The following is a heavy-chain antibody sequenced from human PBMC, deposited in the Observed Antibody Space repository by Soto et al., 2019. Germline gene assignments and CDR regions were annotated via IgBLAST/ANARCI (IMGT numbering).Heavy chain of an antibody. D-gene: IGHD2-15*01. J-gene: IGHJ3*02. CDR3: AKPSSGYCSDGSCHSGNVDI. V-gene: IGHV3-23*01. Sequence: EVQLLESGGGLVQPGGSLRLSCAASGFTFSSFAMTWVRQAPGKGLEWVSIISKSGGDTFYVDSVKGRFTISRDNSKNTLYLQMRSLRVEDTAVYYCAKPSSGYCSDGSCHSGNVDIWGQGTMVTVSS. CDR2: ISKSGGDT. CDR1: GFTFSSFA.